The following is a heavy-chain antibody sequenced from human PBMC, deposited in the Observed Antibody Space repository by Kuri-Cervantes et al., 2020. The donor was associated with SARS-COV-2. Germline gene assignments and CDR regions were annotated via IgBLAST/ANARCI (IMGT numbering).Heavy chain of an antibody. Sequence: SVKVSCKASGGTFSSYAISWVRQAPGQGPEWMGGSIPMFGTAKNAQKFQGRVTITADESTSTAYMELSSLRSEDTAVYYCARSIAAPYGDYYYYYGMDVWGQGTTVTVSS. CDR2: SIPMFGTA. J-gene: IGHJ6*02. CDR3: ARSIAAPYGDYYYYYGMDV. D-gene: IGHD6-6*01. CDR1: GGTFSSYA. V-gene: IGHV1-69*13.